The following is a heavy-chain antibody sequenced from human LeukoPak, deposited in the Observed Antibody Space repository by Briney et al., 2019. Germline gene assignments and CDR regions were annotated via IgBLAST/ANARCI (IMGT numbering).Heavy chain of an antibody. J-gene: IGHJ4*02. CDR1: GSTFSSYA. V-gene: IGHV3-30-3*01. CDR2: ISYDGSNK. Sequence: GGSLRLSCAASGSTFSSYAMHWVRQAPGKGLEWVAVISYDGSNKYYADSVKGRFTISRDNSKNTLYLQMNSLRAEDTAVYYCARDGTARELGNYFDYWGQGTLVTVSS. D-gene: IGHD1-26*01. CDR3: ARDGTARELGNYFDY.